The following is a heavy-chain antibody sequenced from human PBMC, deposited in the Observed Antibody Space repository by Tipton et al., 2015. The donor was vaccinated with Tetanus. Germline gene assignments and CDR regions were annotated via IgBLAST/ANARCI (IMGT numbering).Heavy chain of an antibody. CDR2: IYYSGST. CDR3: ARFSLQYCSSLTCWDFDS. V-gene: IGHV4-31*01. J-gene: IGHJ4*02. CDR1: GASFRNDGYY. D-gene: IGHD2-15*01. Sequence: TLSLTCTVSGASFRNDGYYWSWVRQHPGRGLEWIGYIYYSGSTYYNPSLKSPVTISVDTSKNQFSLTVSSVTAADTAVYYCARFSLQYCSSLTCWDFDSWSQGTLVTVSS.